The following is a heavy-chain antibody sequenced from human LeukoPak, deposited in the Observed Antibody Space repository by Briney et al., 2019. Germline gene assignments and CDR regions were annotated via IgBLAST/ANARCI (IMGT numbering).Heavy chain of an antibody. J-gene: IGHJ5*02. CDR1: GGSISSSSYY. V-gene: IGHV4-39*01. CDR3: ASRYCSSTSCYSDWFDP. CDR2: IYYSGST. Sequence: TSETLSLTCTVSGGSISSSSYYWGWIRQPPGKGLEWIGSIYYSGSTYYNPSLKSRVTISVDTPKNQFSLKLSSVTAADTAVYYCASRYCSSTSCYSDWFDPWGQGTLVTVSS. D-gene: IGHD2-2*01.